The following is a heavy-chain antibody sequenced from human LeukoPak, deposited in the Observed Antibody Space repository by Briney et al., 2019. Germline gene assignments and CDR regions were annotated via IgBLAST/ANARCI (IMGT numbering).Heavy chain of an antibody. V-gene: IGHV4-39*02. D-gene: IGHD4-17*01. CDR3: ARETVGYMDV. J-gene: IGHJ6*03. Sequence: SETLSLTCTVSGGSISSSSSYWGWIRQPPGKGLEWIGSIYYSGSTYYNPSLKSRVTISVDTSKNQFSLRLSSVTAADTAVYYCARETVGYMDVWGKGTTVTISS. CDR2: IYYSGST. CDR1: GGSISSSSSY.